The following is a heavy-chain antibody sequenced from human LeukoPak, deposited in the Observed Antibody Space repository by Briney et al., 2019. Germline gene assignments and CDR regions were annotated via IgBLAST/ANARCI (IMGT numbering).Heavy chain of an antibody. D-gene: IGHD3-10*01. CDR3: ARATMVRGVITLYYFDY. J-gene: IGHJ4*02. V-gene: IGHV3-7*01. CDR1: GFSFSSYG. Sequence: PGGSLRLSCAASGFSFSSYGMHWVRQAPGKGLEWVANIKQDGSEKYYVDSVKGRFTISRDNAKNSLYLQMNSLRAEDTAVYYCARATMVRGVITLYYFDYWGQGTLVTVSS. CDR2: IKQDGSEK.